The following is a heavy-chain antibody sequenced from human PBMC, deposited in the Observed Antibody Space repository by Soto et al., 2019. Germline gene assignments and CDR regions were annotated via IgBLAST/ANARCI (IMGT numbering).Heavy chain of an antibody. CDR1: GFTFSSYA. V-gene: IGHV3-30-3*01. D-gene: IGHD2-2*02. Sequence: GGSLRLSCAASGFTFSSYAMHWVRQAPGKGLEWVAVISYDGSNKYYADSVKGRFTISRDNSKNTLYLQMNSLRAEDTAVYYCARSSTGAAAIFYYYGMDVWAKGPRSPSP. J-gene: IGHJ6*02. CDR3: ARSSTGAAAIFYYYGMDV. CDR2: ISYDGSNK.